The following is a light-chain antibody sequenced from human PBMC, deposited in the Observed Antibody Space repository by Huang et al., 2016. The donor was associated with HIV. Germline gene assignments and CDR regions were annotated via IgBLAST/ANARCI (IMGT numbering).Light chain of an antibody. CDR2: AAS. CDR3: QQAVSFPLT. V-gene: IGKV1-12*01. CDR1: QDINRW. J-gene: IGKJ4*01. Sequence: DIQMTQSPSSVSASVGDRISFTCRASQDINRWLAWYQQKPGKATKLLIYAASTLQGGCPSRFSGRVSGTGFTLTINNLQPEDFATYFCQQAVSFPLTFGGGTKVEIK.